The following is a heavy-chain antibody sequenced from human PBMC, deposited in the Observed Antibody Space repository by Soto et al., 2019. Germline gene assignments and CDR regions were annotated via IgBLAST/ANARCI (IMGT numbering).Heavy chain of an antibody. CDR1: GGSISSGNYY. CDR3: AREAVTIFGVVSTYYYYYMDV. V-gene: IGHV4-31*03. D-gene: IGHD3-3*01. CDR2: IYYSGST. Sequence: TLSLTCTVSGGSISSGNYYCNWIRQHPGRGLEWIGYIYYSGSTYYNPPLKSRATISLDTSKTHFSLKLSSVTAADTAVYYCAREAVTIFGVVSTYYYYYMDVWGKGTTVTVSS. J-gene: IGHJ6*03.